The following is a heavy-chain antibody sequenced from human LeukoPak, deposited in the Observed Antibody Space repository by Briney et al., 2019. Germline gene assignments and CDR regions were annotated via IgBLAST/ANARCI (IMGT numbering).Heavy chain of an antibody. CDR2: INPSGGST. J-gene: IGHJ4*02. V-gene: IGHV1-46*01. D-gene: IGHD4-17*01. CDR3: ARPNYGSAFDY. CDR1: GYTFTSYY. Sequence: ASVKVSCRASGYTFTSYYMHWVRQAPGQGLEWMGIINPSGGSTSYAQRFQGRVTMTRDMSTSTVYMELSSLRSEDTAVYYCARPNYGSAFDYWGQGTLVTVSS.